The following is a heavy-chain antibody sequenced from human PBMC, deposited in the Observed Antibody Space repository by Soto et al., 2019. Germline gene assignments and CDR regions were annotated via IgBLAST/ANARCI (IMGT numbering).Heavy chain of an antibody. V-gene: IGHV3-72*01. CDR3: VRTSHYGSGTWNFDS. D-gene: IGHD3-10*01. CDR2: IRNKANSYTT. J-gene: IGHJ4*02. CDR1: GFTLSDHY. Sequence: GGSLRLSCAASGFTLSDHYMDWVRQAPGKGLEWVGRIRNKANSYTTEYAASVKGRFTVSSDDSMNSLFLQMNSLKPEVSAVYYCVRTSHYGSGTWNFDSRGQGTLVTVSS.